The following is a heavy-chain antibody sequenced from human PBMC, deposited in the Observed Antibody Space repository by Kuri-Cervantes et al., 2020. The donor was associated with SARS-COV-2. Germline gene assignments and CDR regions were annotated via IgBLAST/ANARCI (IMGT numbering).Heavy chain of an antibody. CDR3: ARDYCGGDCYSGTEAMLDF. CDR2: IITYSGHT. Sequence: ASVKVSCKASGYASTSYGISWVRQAPGQGLEWMGWIITYSGHTNYAQKFQGRVTMTRDTSTSTAYMELRSLRSDDTAVYYCARDYCGGDCYSGTEAMLDFWGQGALVTVSS. CDR1: GYASTSYG. V-gene: IGHV1-18*04. J-gene: IGHJ4*02. D-gene: IGHD2-21*02.